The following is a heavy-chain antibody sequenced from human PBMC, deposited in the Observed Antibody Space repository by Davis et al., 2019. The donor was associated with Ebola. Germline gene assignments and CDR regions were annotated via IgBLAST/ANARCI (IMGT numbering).Heavy chain of an antibody. Sequence: PSETLSLTCAVYGGSFSGYYWSWIRQPPGKGLEWIGEINHSGSTYYNPSLKSRVTISVDTSKNQFSLKLSSVTAADTAVYYCARHDSGSYSYYFDYWGQGTLVTVSS. J-gene: IGHJ4*02. CDR2: INHSGST. CDR1: GGSFSGYY. CDR3: ARHDSGSYSYYFDY. D-gene: IGHD1-26*01. V-gene: IGHV4-34*01.